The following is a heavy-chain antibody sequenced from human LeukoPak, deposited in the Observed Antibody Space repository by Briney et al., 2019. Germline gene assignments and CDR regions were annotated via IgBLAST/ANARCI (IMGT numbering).Heavy chain of an antibody. D-gene: IGHD5-18*01. CDR1: GYAFTGYY. J-gene: IGHJ4*02. CDR3: AKDLILGYSYGPGIIDH. Sequence: ASVTVSCKASGYAFTGYYMHWVRQAPGQGLEWMGWINPNNGGTKYAQKFQGRVTMTRDTSISTAYVELSRLRSDDTAVYFCAKDLILGYSYGPGIIDHWGQGTLLTVSS. V-gene: IGHV1-2*02. CDR2: INPNNGGT.